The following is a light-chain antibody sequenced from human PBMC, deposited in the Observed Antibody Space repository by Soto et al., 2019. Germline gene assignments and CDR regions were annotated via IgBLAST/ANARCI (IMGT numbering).Light chain of an antibody. CDR3: QQGYSTLLS. V-gene: IGKV1-39*01. CDR1: QSISTD. CDR2: GAS. J-gene: IGKJ4*01. Sequence: DIEMTQSPSSLSASVGDRVTITCRASQSISTDLNWYQQKGGKTPKLLIHGASSLQSGVPLRFSGSGSGTDFTLTISSLQPEDFATYYCQQGYSTLLSFGGGTKVELK.